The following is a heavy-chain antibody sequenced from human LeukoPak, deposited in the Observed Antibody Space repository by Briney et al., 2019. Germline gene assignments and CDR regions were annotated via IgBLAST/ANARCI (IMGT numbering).Heavy chain of an antibody. D-gene: IGHD7-27*01. CDR1: GFTFSRYA. CDR3: ARALGNSTGDY. Sequence: GGSLRLSCAASGFTFSRYAMNWVRQAPGKGLEWVANIKHDGSEEYYGDSVRGRFTISRDNAKNSLILQMNSLRGEDTAVYYCARALGNSTGDYWGQGTLVTVSS. CDR2: IKHDGSEE. V-gene: IGHV3-7*04. J-gene: IGHJ4*02.